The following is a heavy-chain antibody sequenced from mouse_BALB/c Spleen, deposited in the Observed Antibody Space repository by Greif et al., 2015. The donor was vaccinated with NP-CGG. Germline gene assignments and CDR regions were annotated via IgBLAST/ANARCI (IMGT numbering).Heavy chain of an antibody. V-gene: IGHV1-84*02. D-gene: IGHD4-1*01. CDR1: GYTFTDYY. CDR2: IYPGSGNT. CDR3: ARRTGTEAMDY. J-gene: IGHJ4*01. Sequence: QVQLKQSGPELVKPGASVKISCKASGYTFTDYYINWVKQKPGQGLGWLGWIYPGSGNTKYNEKFKGKATLTVDTSSSTAYMQLSSLTSEDTAVYFCARRTGTEAMDYWGQGTSVTVSS.